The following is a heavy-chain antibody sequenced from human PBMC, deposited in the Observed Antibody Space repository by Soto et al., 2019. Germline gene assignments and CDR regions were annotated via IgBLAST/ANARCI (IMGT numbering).Heavy chain of an antibody. Sequence: GESLKISCKGSGYSFTSYWISWVRQMPGKGLEWMGRIDPSGSYTNYSPSFQGHVTISADKSISTAYLQCSSLKASDTAIYYCASHRQPLSVYYGMDVWGQGTTVTVSS. J-gene: IGHJ6*02. CDR2: IDPSGSYT. V-gene: IGHV5-10-1*01. CDR1: GYSFTSYW. D-gene: IGHD1-1*01. CDR3: ASHRQPLSVYYGMDV.